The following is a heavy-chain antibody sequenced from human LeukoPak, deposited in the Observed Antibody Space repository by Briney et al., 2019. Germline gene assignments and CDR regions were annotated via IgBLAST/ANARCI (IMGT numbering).Heavy chain of an antibody. J-gene: IGHJ5*02. CDR3: ARVGGRRGWFDP. Sequence: PSETLSLTCTVSGGSLSSYYWTWIRQPPGKGLEWIGYIYDSGNPNYNPSLKSRVTISLDTSKNQFSLILNSVTPADTAVYFCARVGGRRGWFDPWGQGTLVTVSS. CDR1: GGSLSSYY. V-gene: IGHV4-59*01. CDR2: IYDSGNP.